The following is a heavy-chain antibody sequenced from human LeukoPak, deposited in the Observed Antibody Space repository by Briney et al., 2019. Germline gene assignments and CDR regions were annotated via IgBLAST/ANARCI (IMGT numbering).Heavy chain of an antibody. CDR1: GFAFSSYS. V-gene: IGHV3-23*01. J-gene: IGHJ4*02. CDR3: TKWSGFGND. D-gene: IGHD3-10*01. CDR2: ISDSGDST. Sequence: GGSLRLSCAASGFAFSSYSMTWVRQTPGKGLEWVSGISDSGDSTYYADSVKGRFTISRDNSRNTLYLEMNSLRAEDTAVYYCTKWSGFGNDWGQGTLVTVSS.